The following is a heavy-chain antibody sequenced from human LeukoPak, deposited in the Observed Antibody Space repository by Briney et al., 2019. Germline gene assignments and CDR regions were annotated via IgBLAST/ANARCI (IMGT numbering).Heavy chain of an antibody. Sequence: GGSLRLSCAASGLIFGDYVMRSVRQAPGRGLEWVSVITVSGDRTFYGDSVRGRFTVYRDNSNNTVYLQMNSLRVDDTAIYFCARRDIVVVVSASDYWGQGTMVTVSP. CDR1: GLIFGDYV. J-gene: IGHJ4*02. CDR2: ITVSGDRT. CDR3: ARRDIVVVVSASDY. V-gene: IGHV3-23*01. D-gene: IGHD2-15*01.